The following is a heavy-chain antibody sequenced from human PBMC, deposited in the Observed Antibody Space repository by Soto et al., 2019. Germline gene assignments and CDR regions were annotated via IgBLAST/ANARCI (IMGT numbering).Heavy chain of an antibody. CDR1: GFTLSAYW. D-gene: IGHD6-13*01. J-gene: IGHJ3*02. Sequence: EVQLEESGGDLVQPGGSLRLSCAASGFTLSAYWMTWVRQAPGKGLEWVANINRDGSKKSYLDSVRGRFTISRDNVGNSLYLQMDSLRAYDTALYYCARAVSPGSSSLYLDAFDIWGQGTMVTVSS. V-gene: IGHV3-7*05. CDR3: ARAVSPGSSSLYLDAFDI. CDR2: INRDGSKK.